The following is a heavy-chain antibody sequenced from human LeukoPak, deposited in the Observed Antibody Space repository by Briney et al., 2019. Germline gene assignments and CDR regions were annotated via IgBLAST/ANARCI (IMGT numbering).Heavy chain of an antibody. CDR1: GFTFNTYS. CDR3: AKFEIPRYDSSVSNCCYFDY. CDR2: ISGSGGST. V-gene: IGHV3-23*01. J-gene: IGHJ4*02. D-gene: IGHD3-22*01. Sequence: GGSLRLSCVASGFTFNTYSMNWVRQAPGKGLEWVSAISGSGGSTYYADSVKGRFTISRDNSKNTLYLQMNSLRAEDTAVCYCAKFEIPRYDSSVSNCCYFDYWGQGTLVTVSS.